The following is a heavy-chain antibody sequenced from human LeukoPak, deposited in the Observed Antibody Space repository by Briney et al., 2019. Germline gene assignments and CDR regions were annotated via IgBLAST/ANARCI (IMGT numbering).Heavy chain of an antibody. D-gene: IGHD6-19*01. CDR3: ASGAFIAVAGTNYYYYYMDV. Sequence: ASVKVSCKASGYTFTSYGISWVRQAPGQGLEWMGWISAYNGNTNYAQKLQGRVTMTTDTSTSTAYMELSSLRSEDTAVYYCASGAFIAVAGTNYYYYYMDVWGKGTTVTVSS. CDR2: ISAYNGNT. J-gene: IGHJ6*03. CDR1: GYTFTSYG. V-gene: IGHV1-18*01.